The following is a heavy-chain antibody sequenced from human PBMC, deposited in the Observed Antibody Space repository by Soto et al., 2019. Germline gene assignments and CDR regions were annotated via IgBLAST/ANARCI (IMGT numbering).Heavy chain of an antibody. CDR3: AKSIRGPNRRPQYYYYGMDV. CDR2: ISGSGGST. CDR1: GFTFSSYA. Sequence: GGSLRLSCAASGFTFSSYAMSWVLQAPGKGLEWVSAISGSGGSTYYAESVKGRFTYSRDNSKNTLYLQMNSLRAEDTAVYYCAKSIRGPNRRPQYYYYGMDVWGQGTTVTVSS. J-gene: IGHJ6*02. V-gene: IGHV3-23*01.